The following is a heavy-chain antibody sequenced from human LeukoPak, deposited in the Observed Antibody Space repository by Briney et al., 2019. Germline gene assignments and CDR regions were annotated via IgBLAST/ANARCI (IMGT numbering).Heavy chain of an antibody. Sequence: GGSLRLSCSASGFTFSSYALHWVRQAPGKGLEWISYISKSSSYTDYADSVEGRFTISRDNAKNSLYLQMNSLRAEDTAVYYCARFYGSGSWNDAFDIWGQGTMVTVSS. J-gene: IGHJ3*02. CDR2: ISKSSSYT. CDR3: ARFYGSGSWNDAFDI. CDR1: GFTFSSYA. D-gene: IGHD3-10*01. V-gene: IGHV3-21*05.